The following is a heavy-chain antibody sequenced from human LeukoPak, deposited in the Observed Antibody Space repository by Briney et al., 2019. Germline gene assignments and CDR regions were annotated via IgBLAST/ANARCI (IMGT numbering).Heavy chain of an antibody. CDR2: IYYSGRS. CDR1: GGSISSSSCY. V-gene: IGHV4-39*01. D-gene: IGHD2-8*01. J-gene: IGHJ4*02. CDR3: ARLMRSSPFYFAY. Sequence: SETLSLTCTVSGGSISSSSCYWGWIRQPPGKGLEWIGSIYYSGRSYYNPSLKSRVTISVDTSKNQFSLMLSSVTAADTAVYYCARLMRSSPFYFAYWGQGNLVTVSS.